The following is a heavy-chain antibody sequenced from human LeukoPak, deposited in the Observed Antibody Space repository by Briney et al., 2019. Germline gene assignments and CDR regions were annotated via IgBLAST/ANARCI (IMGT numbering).Heavy chain of an antibody. D-gene: IGHD3-10*01. J-gene: IGHJ4*02. CDR2: IYYSGST. Sequence: SETLSLTCTVSGGSISSYYWSWIRQPPGKGLEWIGYIYYSGSTNYNPSLKSRVTISVDTSKNQFSLKLSSVTAADTAVYYCARGKPIRNTMVRGVIDYWGQGTLVTVSS. CDR3: ARGKPIRNTMVRGVIDY. CDR1: GGSISSYY. V-gene: IGHV4-59*01.